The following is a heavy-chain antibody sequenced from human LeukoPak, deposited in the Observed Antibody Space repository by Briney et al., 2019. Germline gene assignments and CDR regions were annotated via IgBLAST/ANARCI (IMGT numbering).Heavy chain of an antibody. CDR1: GYTFTGYY. D-gene: IGHD2-15*01. CDR3: ARDLAYGSGPFDY. V-gene: IGHV1-2*02. CDR2: INPNSGGT. Sequence: ASVKVSCKASGYTFTGYYMHWVRQAPGQGLEWMGWINPNSGGTNFAQKFQGRVTMTRDTSISTAYMELSRLRSDDTAVYYCARDLAYGSGPFDYWGQGTLVTISS. J-gene: IGHJ4*02.